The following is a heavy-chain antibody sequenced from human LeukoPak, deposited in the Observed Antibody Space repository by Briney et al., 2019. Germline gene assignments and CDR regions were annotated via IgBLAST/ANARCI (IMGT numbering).Heavy chain of an antibody. CDR3: TTKVVSGKSGYDYDD. CDR1: GVTFSNYG. V-gene: IGHV3-30*03. D-gene: IGHD5-12*01. CDR2: ISSNGKDR. J-gene: IGHJ4*02. Sequence: GGSLRLSCAASGVTFSNYGMHWVRQAPGKGLEWVALISSNGKDRLYGDSVKGRFTISRDDSKSTLYLQMNSLRVEDTALYYCTTKVVSGKSGYDYDDWGQGTLVTVSS.